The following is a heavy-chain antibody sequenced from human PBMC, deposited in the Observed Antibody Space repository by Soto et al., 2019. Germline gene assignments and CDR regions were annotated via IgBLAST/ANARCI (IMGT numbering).Heavy chain of an antibody. CDR2: ISGSGGST. J-gene: IGHJ6*02. V-gene: IGHV3-23*01. CDR3: AKDQRSWYYYYGMDV. D-gene: IGHD6-13*01. CDR1: GFTFSSYA. Sequence: GGSLRLSCAASGFTFSSYAMSWVRQAPGKGLEWVSAISGSGGSTYYADSVKGRFTISRDNSKNTLYLQMNSLRAEDTAVYYCAKDQRSWYYYYGMDVWGQGTXVTVSS.